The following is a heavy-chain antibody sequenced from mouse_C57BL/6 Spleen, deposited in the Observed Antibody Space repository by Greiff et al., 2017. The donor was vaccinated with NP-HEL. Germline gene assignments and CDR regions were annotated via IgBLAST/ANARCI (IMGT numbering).Heavy chain of an antibody. Sequence: EVQLVESGEGLVKPGGSLKLSCAASGFTFSSYAMSWVRQTPEKRLEWVAYISSGGGDIYYADTVKGRFTITRDNARNTLYLQMSSLKSEDTAMYYCTRVDCDGYYAMECWGKGTSVTAAS. V-gene: IGHV5-9-1*02. CDR3: TRVDCDGYYAMEC. D-gene: IGHD2-4*01. CDR2: ISSGGGDI. CDR1: GFTFSSYA. J-gene: IGHJ4*01.